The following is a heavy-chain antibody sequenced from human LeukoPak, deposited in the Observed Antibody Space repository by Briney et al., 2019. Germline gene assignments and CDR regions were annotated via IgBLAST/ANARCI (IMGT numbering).Heavy chain of an antibody. CDR1: GGSISDYY. CDR2: IYYNGST. Sequence: SETLSLTCSVSGGSISDYYWNWIRQPPGKGLEWIGYIYYNGSTTYNPSLKSRVTMSVDTAKNQFSLKVRSVTAADTAVYYCARGDFCSKSNCYLRPMDVWGKGTTVTVSS. J-gene: IGHJ6*03. D-gene: IGHD3-3*01. CDR3: ARGDFCSKSNCYLRPMDV. V-gene: IGHV4-59*01.